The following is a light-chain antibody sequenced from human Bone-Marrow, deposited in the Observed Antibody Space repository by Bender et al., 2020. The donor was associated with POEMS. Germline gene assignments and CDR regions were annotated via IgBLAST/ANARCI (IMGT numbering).Light chain of an antibody. CDR2: INN. J-gene: IGLJ3*02. Sequence: QSVLTQPPSASGTPGQRVTISCSGSSSNIGTNPVNWYQQLPGTAPKLLIYINNQRPSGVPDRFSGSKSGTSASLAISGLQSEDEADYYCAAWEDSLNGLVFCGGTKLTVL. V-gene: IGLV1-44*01. CDR3: AAWEDSLNGLV. CDR1: SSNIGTNP.